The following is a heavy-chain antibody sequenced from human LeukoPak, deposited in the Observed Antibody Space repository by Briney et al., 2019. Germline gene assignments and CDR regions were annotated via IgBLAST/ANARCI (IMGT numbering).Heavy chain of an antibody. D-gene: IGHD6-13*01. V-gene: IGHV4-39*07. CDR2: IYYTGST. J-gene: IGHJ4*02. CDR1: GGSISISRYY. CDR3: AREGAAGSADY. Sequence: PSETLSLTCTVSGGSISISRYYWGWIRQPPGKGLEWIGSIYYTGSTNYNPSLKSRVTISVDKSKNQFSLKLSSVTAADTAVYYCAREGAAGSADYWGQGTLVTVSS.